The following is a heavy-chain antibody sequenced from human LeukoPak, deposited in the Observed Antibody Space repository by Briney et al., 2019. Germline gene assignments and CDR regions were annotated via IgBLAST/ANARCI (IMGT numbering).Heavy chain of an antibody. D-gene: IGHD3-10*01. J-gene: IGHJ5*02. CDR1: GGSISSSYY. Sequence: SETLSLTCGVSGGSISSSYYWGWIRQPPGKGLELIGTIYYTGTTYYNPSLKSRVTMSVDTSKNQFSLNLTSVTAADTAVCYCARALIRGVIRVDNWFNPWGQGILVTVSS. CDR2: IYYTGTT. CDR3: ARALIRGVIRVDNWFNP. V-gene: IGHV4-39*01.